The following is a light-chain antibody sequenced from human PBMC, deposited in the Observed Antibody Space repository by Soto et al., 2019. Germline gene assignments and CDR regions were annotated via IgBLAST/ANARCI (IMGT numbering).Light chain of an antibody. V-gene: IGKV3D-15*01. Sequence: EIVMTQSPATLSGSPGERATLSCRASQSVSSNLAWYQQKPGQAPRLLIYGASTRATGIPARFSGSGSGTEFTLTISSLKSEDFAVYYCQQYNNWPPWTFGQGTKVEIK. CDR2: GAS. CDR1: QSVSSN. CDR3: QQYNNWPPWT. J-gene: IGKJ1*01.